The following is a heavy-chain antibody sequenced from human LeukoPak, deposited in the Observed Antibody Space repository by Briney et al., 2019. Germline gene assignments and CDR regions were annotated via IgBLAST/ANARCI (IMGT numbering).Heavy chain of an antibody. CDR3: ARGGQGYDLNWLDP. CDR1: GFTFSSYT. V-gene: IGHV3-30-3*01. CDR2: ISYDGSNK. D-gene: IGHD3-3*01. J-gene: IGHJ5*02. Sequence: HPGRSLRLSCAASGFTFSSYTIHWVRQAPGKGLEWVTIISYDGSNKYYADSVKGRFTISRDNSKNTLYLQMNSLRAEDTAVYYCARGGQGYDLNWLDPWGQGTLVTVSS.